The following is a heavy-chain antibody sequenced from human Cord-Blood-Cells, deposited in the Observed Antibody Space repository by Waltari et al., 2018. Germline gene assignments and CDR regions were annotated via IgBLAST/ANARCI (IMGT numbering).Heavy chain of an antibody. CDR2: ISYDGSNK. Sequence: QVQLVESGGGVVQPGRSLRLSCAASGFTFSSDAMHWVRQAPGKGLEWVAVISYDGSNKYYADSVKGRFTISRDNSKNTLYLQMNSLRAEDTAVYYCAREGGGEYFDYWGQGTLVTVSS. V-gene: IGHV3-30-3*01. CDR1: GFTFSSDA. J-gene: IGHJ4*02. CDR3: AREGGGEYFDY. D-gene: IGHD3-16*01.